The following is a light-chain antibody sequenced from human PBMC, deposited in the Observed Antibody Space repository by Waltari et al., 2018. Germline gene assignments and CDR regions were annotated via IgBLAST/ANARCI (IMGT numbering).Light chain of an antibody. V-gene: IGLV2-14*01. CDR2: DVS. CDR3: SSYTSSSTRV. CDR1: SSDVGGYNY. Sequence: QSALTQPASVSGSPGQSIPISCTGTSSDVGGYNYVYWYQQHPGNAPKLMIYDVSNRPSGVSNRFSGSKSGNTASLTISGLQAEDEADYYCSSYTSSSTRVFGTGTKVTVL. J-gene: IGLJ1*01.